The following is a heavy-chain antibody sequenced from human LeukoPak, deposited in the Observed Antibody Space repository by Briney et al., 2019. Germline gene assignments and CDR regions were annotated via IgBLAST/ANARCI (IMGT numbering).Heavy chain of an antibody. J-gene: IGHJ4*02. Sequence: HGESLKISCKGSGSSFTSYWIGWVRQMPGKGLEWMGIIYPGDSDTRYSPSFQGQVTISADKSISTAYLQWSSLKASDTAMYYCARLSEGKYCSSTSCYAGDYWGQGTLVTVSS. CDR1: GSSFTSYW. D-gene: IGHD2-2*01. V-gene: IGHV5-51*01. CDR2: IYPGDSDT. CDR3: ARLSEGKYCSSTSCYAGDY.